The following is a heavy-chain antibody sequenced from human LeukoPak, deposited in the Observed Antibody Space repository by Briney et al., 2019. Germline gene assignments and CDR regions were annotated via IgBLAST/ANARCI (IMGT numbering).Heavy chain of an antibody. CDR2: INHSGST. D-gene: IGHD6-13*01. CDR1: GGSFSGYY. Sequence: PSETLSLTCAVYGGSFSGYYWSWIRQPPGKGLEWIGEINHSGSTNYNPSLKSRVTISVDTSKNQFSLKLSSVTAADTAVYYCARGQAAAGYSPFDYWGQGTPVTVSS. V-gene: IGHV4-34*01. CDR3: ARGQAAAGYSPFDY. J-gene: IGHJ4*02.